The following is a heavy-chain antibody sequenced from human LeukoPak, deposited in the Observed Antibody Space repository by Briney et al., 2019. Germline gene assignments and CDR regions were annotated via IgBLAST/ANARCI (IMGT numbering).Heavy chain of an antibody. D-gene: IGHD6-13*01. J-gene: IGHJ5*02. CDR3: AKGKLVLLSWFDP. CDR1: GFTFSSYS. CDR2: ITASGTAM. V-gene: IGHV3-23*01. Sequence: GGSLRLSCAASGFTFSSYSMNWVRQAPGKGLEWVSHITASGTAMFYADSVKGRFTISRDNSKNTLYLQMNSLRAEDTAVYYCAKGKLVLLSWFDPWGQGTLVTVSS.